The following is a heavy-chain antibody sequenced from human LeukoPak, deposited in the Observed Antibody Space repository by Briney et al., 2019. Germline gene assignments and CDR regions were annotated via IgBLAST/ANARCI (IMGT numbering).Heavy chain of an antibody. CDR3: ARQRGDSSSWSPWFDH. J-gene: IGHJ5*02. V-gene: IGHV4-39*01. Sequence: SETLSLTCTVSGGSISSSSYYWGWIRQPPGKGLEWIGSIYYSGSTYYNPSLKSRVTISVDTSKNQFSLKLSSVTAADTAVYYCARQRGDSSSWSPWFDHWGQGTLVTVSP. D-gene: IGHD6-13*01. CDR1: GGSISSSSYY. CDR2: IYYSGST.